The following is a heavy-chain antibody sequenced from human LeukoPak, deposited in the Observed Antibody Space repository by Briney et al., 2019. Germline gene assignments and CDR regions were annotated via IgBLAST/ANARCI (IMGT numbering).Heavy chain of an antibody. J-gene: IGHJ4*02. D-gene: IGHD1-26*01. V-gene: IGHV3-64D*06. CDR3: VKEKSYYDY. CDR1: GFTFSSSP. Sequence: PGGSLRLSCSTSGFTFSSSPIHWVRQAPGKGLEYVSAISSDGATTYYSDSLKDRFTISRDNSKSTLFLQMRYLRVEDTAVYYCVKEKSYYDYWGQGTLVTVSS. CDR2: ISSDGATT.